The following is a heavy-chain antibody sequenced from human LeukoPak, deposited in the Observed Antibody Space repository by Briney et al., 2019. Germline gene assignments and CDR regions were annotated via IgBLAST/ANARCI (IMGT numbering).Heavy chain of an antibody. Sequence: GGSLRLSCAASGFTVSSYSMNWVRQAPGKGLEWVSSISSSSSYIYYADSVKGRFTISRDNAKNSLYLQMNSLRAEDTAVYYCARDRGVAGTSGTEDYWGQGTLVTVSS. D-gene: IGHD6-19*01. CDR3: ARDRGVAGTSGTEDY. CDR1: GFTVSSYS. CDR2: ISSSSSYI. V-gene: IGHV3-21*01. J-gene: IGHJ4*02.